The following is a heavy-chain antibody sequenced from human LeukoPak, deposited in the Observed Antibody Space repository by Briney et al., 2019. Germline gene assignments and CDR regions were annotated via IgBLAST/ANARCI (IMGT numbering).Heavy chain of an antibody. CDR2: IYHSGTT. V-gene: IGHV4-38-2*02. J-gene: IGHJ5*02. CDR1: AYSISNGFV. D-gene: IGHD1-26*01. CDR3: TRLSHVAGAPKVSWFDP. Sequence: SETLPLTCTVSAYSISNGFVWGWIRQPPGKGLEWIASIYHSGTTYYNPSLKSRVTMSVDTSKNQFSLRLSSVTAADTAVYYCTRLSHVAGAPKVSWFDPWGQGTLVTVPS.